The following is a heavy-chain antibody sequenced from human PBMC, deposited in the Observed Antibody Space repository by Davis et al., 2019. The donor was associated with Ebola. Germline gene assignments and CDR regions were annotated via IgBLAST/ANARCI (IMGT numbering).Heavy chain of an antibody. CDR3: ARDGYCSSTSCYYYYGMDV. V-gene: IGHV1-69*06. D-gene: IGHD2-2*03. CDR1: GGTFSSYA. J-gene: IGHJ6*02. Sequence: SVKVSCKASGGTFSSYAISWVRQAPGQGLEWMGGIIPIFGTANYAQKFQGRVTITADKSTSTAYMELSSLRSEDTAVYYCARDGYCSSTSCYYYYGMDVWGQGTTVTVSS. CDR2: IIPIFGTA.